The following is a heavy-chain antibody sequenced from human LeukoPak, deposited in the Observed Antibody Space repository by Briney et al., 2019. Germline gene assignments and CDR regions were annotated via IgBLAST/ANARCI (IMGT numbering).Heavy chain of an antibody. CDR2: ISTSSSYI. J-gene: IGHJ4*02. Sequence: GGSLRLSCAASGFTFSSYNMNWVRQAPGKGLEWVSSISTSSSYIYYADSVKGRFTISRDNAKNSLYLQMNSLRAEDTAVYYCARAPIAVAGEFDYWGQGTLVTVSS. V-gene: IGHV3-21*01. D-gene: IGHD6-19*01. CDR3: ARAPIAVAGEFDY. CDR1: GFTFSSYN.